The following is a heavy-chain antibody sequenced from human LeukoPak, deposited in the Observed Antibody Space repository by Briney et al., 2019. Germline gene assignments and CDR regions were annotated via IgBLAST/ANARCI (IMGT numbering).Heavy chain of an antibody. D-gene: IGHD7-27*01. CDR1: GGTFSSYA. CDR3: ARGSYTLGYQPY. CDR2: IIPIFGTA. V-gene: IGHV1-69*01. Sequence: ASVKVSCKASGGTFSSYAISWVRQAPGQGLEWMGGIIPIFGTAIYAQKFQGRVTITADESTSTAYMELSSLRSKDTAVYYCARGSYTLGYQPYWGQGTLVTVSS. J-gene: IGHJ4*02.